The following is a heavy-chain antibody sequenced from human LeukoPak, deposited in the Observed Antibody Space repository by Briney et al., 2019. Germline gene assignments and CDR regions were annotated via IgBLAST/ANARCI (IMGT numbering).Heavy chain of an antibody. CDR1: GGSISSGGYY. V-gene: IGHV4-31*03. CDR2: IYLRGST. D-gene: IGHD2-15*01. J-gene: IGHJ6*03. Sequence: SETLSLTCTVSGGSISSGGYYRTWIREYPGGGLEWVGYIYLRGSTTYNPSLKSRVTISVDTSENQFSLKLTSVTAADTAVYYCARGEVERYCSGSSCPETYYIDVWGKGPRSPSP. CDR3: ARGEVERYCSGSSCPETYYIDV.